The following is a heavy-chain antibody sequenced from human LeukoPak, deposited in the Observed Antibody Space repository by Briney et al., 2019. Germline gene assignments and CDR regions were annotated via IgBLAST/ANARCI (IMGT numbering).Heavy chain of an antibody. D-gene: IGHD2/OR15-2a*01. Sequence: GGSLRLSCAASGFTFSNYSMSWVRLAPGKGLEWVSGISGSDGSTYYADSVKGRFTISRDNSKNTLFLQMNSLRAEDTAVYYCAKDSAKKYDDYWGQGTLVTVSS. V-gene: IGHV3-23*01. CDR1: GFTFSNYS. CDR2: ISGSDGST. CDR3: AKDSAKKYDDY. J-gene: IGHJ4*02.